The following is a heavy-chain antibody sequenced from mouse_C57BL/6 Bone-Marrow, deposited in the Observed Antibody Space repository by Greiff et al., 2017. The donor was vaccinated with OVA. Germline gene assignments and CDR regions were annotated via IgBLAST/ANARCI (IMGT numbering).Heavy chain of an antibody. V-gene: IGHV1-81*01. CDR3: AILRRYHWYFEV. Sequence: QVQLQQSGAELARPGASVKLSCKASGYTFTSYGLSWVKQSTGQGLEWIGEIYPRSGNTYYNEKFKGKATLTADKSSSTAYMELRSLTSEDSAVYFCAILRRYHWYFEVWGTGTTVTVSS. J-gene: IGHJ1*03. CDR1: GYTFTSYG. CDR2: IYPRSGNT. D-gene: IGHD1-1*01.